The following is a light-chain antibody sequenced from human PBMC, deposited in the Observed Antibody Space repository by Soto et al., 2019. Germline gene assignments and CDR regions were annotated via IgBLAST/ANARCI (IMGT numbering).Light chain of an antibody. CDR1: QSVSSSY. CDR2: GAS. CDR3: QQYGSSPRT. Sequence: EIVLTQSPGTLSLSPGDRATLSCRASQSVSSSYLAWYQQKPGQAPRLLIYGASSRATGIPDRFSGSGSGTDSTLTISRLEPEDFAVYYCQQYGSSPRTFGQGTKVDI. V-gene: IGKV3-20*01. J-gene: IGKJ1*01.